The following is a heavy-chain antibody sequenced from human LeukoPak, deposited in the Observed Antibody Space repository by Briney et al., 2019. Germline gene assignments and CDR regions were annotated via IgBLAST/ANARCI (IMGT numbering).Heavy chain of an antibody. CDR2: INPSGGST. J-gene: IGHJ6*03. V-gene: IGHV1-46*01. CDR1: GYTFTSYY. D-gene: IGHD2-2*01. CDR3: ARGLVVPAARYYYYYYMDV. Sequence: GASVKVSCKASGYTFTSYYMHWVRQAPGQGLEWMGIINPSGGSTSYAQKFQGRVTITADESTSTAYMELSSLRSEDTAVYYCARGLVVPAARYYYYYYMDVWGKGTTVTISS.